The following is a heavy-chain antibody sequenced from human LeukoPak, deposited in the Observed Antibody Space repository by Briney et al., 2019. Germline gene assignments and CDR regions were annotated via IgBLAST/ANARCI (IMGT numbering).Heavy chain of an antibody. CDR2: IRTKTDGGAT. V-gene: IGHV3-15*01. J-gene: IGHJ4*02. D-gene: IGHD6-13*01. CDR1: GFTFSNVW. CDR3: ASGIGTIDF. Sequence: PGGSLRLSCAASGFTFSNVWMSSVRPAAGKGLEWIGRIRTKTDGGATDYAAPVTGIFTISRDDAKNTLYLQMNSLKTEDTAVYYCASGIGTIDFWGQGTLVTVSA.